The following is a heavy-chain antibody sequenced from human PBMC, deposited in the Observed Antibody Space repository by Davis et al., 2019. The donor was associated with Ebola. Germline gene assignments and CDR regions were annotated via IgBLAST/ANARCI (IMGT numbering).Heavy chain of an antibody. D-gene: IGHD5-18*01. J-gene: IGHJ3*01. Sequence: GESLKISCAASGFTFSSYAMSWVRQAPGKGLEWLAVLWYDGSREFSADSMKGRFTISRDNSRDTLFLQMNSRRVEDTGVYYCARDPAMGKPLTTSDVWGQGTTVTVAS. CDR3: ARDPAMGKPLTTSDV. V-gene: IGHV3-33*08. CDR1: GFTFSSYA. CDR2: LWYDGSRE.